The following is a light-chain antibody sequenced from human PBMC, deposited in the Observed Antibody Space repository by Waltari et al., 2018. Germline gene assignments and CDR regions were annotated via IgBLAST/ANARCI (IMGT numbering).Light chain of an antibody. V-gene: IGLV1-44*01. CDR2: SNN. CDR1: RSNIGSTT. CDR3: AAWDDSLNGWV. J-gene: IGLJ3*02. Sequence: QSVLTQPPSASGTPGQRVTISCSGSRSNIGSTTVNWYQQLPGTAPKLLIYSNNQRPSVGPDLFSGSKSGTSASLAISGLQSEDEADYYCAAWDDSLNGWVFGGGTKLTVL.